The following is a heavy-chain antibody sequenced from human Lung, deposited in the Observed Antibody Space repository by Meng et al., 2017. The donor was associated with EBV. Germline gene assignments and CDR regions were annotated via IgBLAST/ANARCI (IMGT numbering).Heavy chain of an antibody. V-gene: IGHV1-18*01. CDR3: ARVEVGITSGDY. Sequence: QVQVVQSGSEGKKPGDSVKVSCKASGYTFTSYGFNWVRQSPGQGLEWMGWISAYNGNTNYAQKLQGRVTMTTDTSTSTAYMELRSLRSDDTAVYYCARVEVGITSGDYWGQGTLVTVSS. CDR1: GYTFTSYG. CDR2: ISAYNGNT. D-gene: IGHD1-26*01. J-gene: IGHJ4*02.